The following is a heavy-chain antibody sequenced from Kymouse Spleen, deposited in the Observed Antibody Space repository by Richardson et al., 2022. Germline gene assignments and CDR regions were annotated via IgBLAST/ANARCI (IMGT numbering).Heavy chain of an antibody. D-gene: IGHD6-13*01. CDR1: GGSISSSSYY. CDR3: AIMYSSSWPYYYYYYGMDV. Sequence: QLQLQESGPGLVKPSETLSLTCTVSGGSISSSSYYWGWIRQPPGKGLEWIGSIYYSGSTYYNPSLKSRVTISVDTSKNQFSLKLSSVTAADTAVYYCAIMYSSSWPYYYYYYGMDVWGQGTTVTVSS. J-gene: IGHJ6*02. V-gene: IGHV4-39*01. CDR2: IYYSGST.